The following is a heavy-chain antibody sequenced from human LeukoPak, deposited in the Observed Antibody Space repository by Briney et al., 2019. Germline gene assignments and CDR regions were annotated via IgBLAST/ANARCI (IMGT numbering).Heavy chain of an antibody. CDR2: INPNTGGT. D-gene: IGHD3-22*01. CDR1: GYTFIGYF. Sequence: GASVKVSCKASGYTFIGYFMHWVRQAPGQGLEWVGRINPNTGGTNYAQTFPGRVTLTRDTSITTAYMELSRLRSDDTAIYYCARGGFSDSRGSSDAFDIWGEGTMVTVSS. CDR3: ARGGFSDSRGSSDAFDI. J-gene: IGHJ3*02. V-gene: IGHV1-2*06.